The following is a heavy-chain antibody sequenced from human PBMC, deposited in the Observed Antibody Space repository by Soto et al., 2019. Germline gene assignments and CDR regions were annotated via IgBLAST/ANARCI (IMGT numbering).Heavy chain of an antibody. J-gene: IGHJ4*02. CDR1: GFTSSSYA. CDR2: ISGSGGST. Sequence: GGSLRLSCAASGFTSSSYAMSWVRQAPGKGLEWVSAISGSGGSTYYADSVKGRFTISRDNSKNTLYLQMNSLRAEDTAVYYCAKASRGYSLYYFDYWGQGTLVTVSS. V-gene: IGHV3-23*01. CDR3: AKASRGYSLYYFDY. D-gene: IGHD5-18*01.